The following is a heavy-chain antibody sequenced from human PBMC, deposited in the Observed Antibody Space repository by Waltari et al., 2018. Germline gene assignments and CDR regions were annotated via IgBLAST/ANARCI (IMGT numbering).Heavy chain of an antibody. Sequence: EVQVVESGGGLIQPGGSLRLSCSAYGFRISSIYMTWVRQPPGKGLEWVSVIFTTGTTYYADSVKGRFTISRDNSKNTLYLQMDSLRVEDTAVYYCVRDRGSGMDVWGQGTTVTVSS. CDR1: GFRISSIY. CDR2: IFTTGTT. D-gene: IGHD3-10*01. J-gene: IGHJ6*02. V-gene: IGHV3-53*01. CDR3: VRDRGSGMDV.